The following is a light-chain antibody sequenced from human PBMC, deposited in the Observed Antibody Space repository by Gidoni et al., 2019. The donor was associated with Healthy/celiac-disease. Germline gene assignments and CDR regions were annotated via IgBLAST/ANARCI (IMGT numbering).Light chain of an antibody. CDR2: GAS. Sequence: ELVLTQSPGTLSLSPGERATLSCRASQSVSSSYLAWYQQKPGQAPRLLIYGASSRATGIPDRCSGSRSGTDFTLTISRLEPEDVAVYYCQQYGSSPWTFGQGTKVEIK. CDR1: QSVSSSY. CDR3: QQYGSSPWT. V-gene: IGKV3-20*01. J-gene: IGKJ1*01.